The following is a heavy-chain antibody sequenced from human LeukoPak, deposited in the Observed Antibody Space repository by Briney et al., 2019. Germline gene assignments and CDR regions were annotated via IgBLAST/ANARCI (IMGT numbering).Heavy chain of an antibody. CDR3: TTAPYYGSGSYYGY. CDR1: GFTFSDYY. D-gene: IGHD3-10*01. V-gene: IGHV3-15*07. CDR2: IKSKTDGGTT. Sequence: PGGSLRLSCAASGFTFSDYYMDWVRQAPGKGLEWVGRIKSKTDGGTTDYAAPVKGRFTISRDDSKNTLYLQMNSLKTEDTAVYYCTTAPYYGSGSYYGYWGQGTLVTVSS. J-gene: IGHJ4*02.